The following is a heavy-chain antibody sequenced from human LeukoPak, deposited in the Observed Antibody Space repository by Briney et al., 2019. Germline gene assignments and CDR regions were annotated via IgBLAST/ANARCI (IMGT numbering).Heavy chain of an antibody. CDR3: ARIPNIEVADLYYNTMAA. J-gene: IGHJ6*02. V-gene: IGHV1-18*01. D-gene: IGHD6-19*01. Sequence: ASVRVSCKASGYTLINYGISWVRQAPGQGLEWMGWISAYNANTNYAQKVQGRVTMTTDTSTSTAYMELRSLRSDDTAVYYCARIPNIEVADLYYNTMAAWGQGTPVTVSS. CDR1: GYTLINYG. CDR2: ISAYNANT.